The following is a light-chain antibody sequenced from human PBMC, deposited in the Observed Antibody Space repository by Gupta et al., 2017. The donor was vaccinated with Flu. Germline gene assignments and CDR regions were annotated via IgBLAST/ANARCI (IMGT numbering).Light chain of an antibody. J-gene: IGKJ4*01. V-gene: IGKV1-33*01. CDR3: QQYDNLPGT. Sequence: GDAVTMSCQASRDVTYYLHWFHQRPGKAPSLLIYDASTLESWVPSRFSGSGYGTNFTLRITGLQPEDVGTYYCQQYDNLPGTFGGGTRVELK. CDR1: RDVTYY. CDR2: DAS.